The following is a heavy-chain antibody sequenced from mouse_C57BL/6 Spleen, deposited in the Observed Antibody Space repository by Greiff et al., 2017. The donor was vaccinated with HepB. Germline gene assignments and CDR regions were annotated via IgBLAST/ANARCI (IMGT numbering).Heavy chain of an antibody. CDR2: IDPNSGGT. Sequence: QVQLQQSGAELVKPGASVKLSCKASGYTFTSYWMHWVKQRPGRGLEWIGRIDPNSGGTKYNEKFKSKATLTVDKPSSTAYMQLSSLTSEDSAVYYCAREGIYYDYDDGDYYAMDYWGQGTSVTVSS. D-gene: IGHD2-4*01. CDR1: GYTFTSYW. J-gene: IGHJ4*01. CDR3: AREGIYYDYDDGDYYAMDY. V-gene: IGHV1-72*01.